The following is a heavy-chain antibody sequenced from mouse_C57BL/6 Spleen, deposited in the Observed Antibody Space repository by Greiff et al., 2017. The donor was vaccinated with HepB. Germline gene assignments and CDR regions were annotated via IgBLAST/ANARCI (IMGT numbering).Heavy chain of an antibody. CDR3: TNYYYGSSSFAY. CDR2: IDPEIGGT. CDR1: GYTFTDSE. V-gene: IGHV1-15*01. J-gene: IGHJ3*01. Sequence: VQLQQLGAELLSLGAPVTLPCKVLGYTFTDSELHWVKQTPVHGLEGSGAIDPEIGGTAYNQKFKGKAILTADKSPNTAYMKLRRLTSEDSAVYYCTNYYYGSSSFAYWGQGTLVTVSA. D-gene: IGHD1-1*01.